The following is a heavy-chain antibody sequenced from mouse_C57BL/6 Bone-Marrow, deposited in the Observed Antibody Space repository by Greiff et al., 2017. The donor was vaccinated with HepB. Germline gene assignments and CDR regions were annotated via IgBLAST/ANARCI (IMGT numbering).Heavy chain of an antibody. CDR1: GFTFSSYA. CDR2: ISSGGDYI. CDR3: TRVYDYGGFAY. V-gene: IGHV5-9-1*02. J-gene: IGHJ3*01. D-gene: IGHD2-4*01. Sequence: EVNLVESGEGLVKPGGSLKLSCAASGFTFSSYAMSWVRQTPEKRLEWVAYISSGGDYIYYADTVKGRFTISRDNARNTLYLQMSSLKSEDTAMYYCTRVYDYGGFAYWGQGTLVTVSA.